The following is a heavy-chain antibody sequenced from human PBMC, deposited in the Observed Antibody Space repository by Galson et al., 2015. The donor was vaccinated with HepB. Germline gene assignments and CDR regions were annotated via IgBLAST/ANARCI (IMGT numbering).Heavy chain of an antibody. CDR3: AKGGQLTGYMYCIDS. CDR2: ISYTGDT. J-gene: IGHJ4*02. D-gene: IGHD3-9*01. V-gene: IGHV3-23*01. CDR1: GFFFRDDA. Sequence: SLRLSCAASGFFFRDDAMSWVRQAPGKGLEWVSTISYTGDTYYADSVKGRFTISRDNSKNTLYLEMNTLGADDTARYFCAKGGQLTGYMYCIDSWGQGTLVSVFS.